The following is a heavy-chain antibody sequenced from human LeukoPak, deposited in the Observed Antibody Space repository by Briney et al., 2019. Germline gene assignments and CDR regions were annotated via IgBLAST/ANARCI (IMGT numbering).Heavy chain of an antibody. D-gene: IGHD3-9*01. CDR3: ARLGPNHYDILTGYHYDYGMDV. CDR1: GFIFSSYS. Sequence: PGGSDRLSCEASGFIFSSYSMNWVRQAPGKGLEWVSSIGSSSTYIYYADSVKGRFTISRDNAKNSLYLEMNSLRAEGTAVYYCARLGPNHYDILTGYHYDYGMDVWGQGT. CDR2: IGSSSTYI. J-gene: IGHJ6*02. V-gene: IGHV3-21*01.